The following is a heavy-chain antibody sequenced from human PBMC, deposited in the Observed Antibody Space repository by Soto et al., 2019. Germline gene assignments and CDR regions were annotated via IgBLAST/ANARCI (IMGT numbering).Heavy chain of an antibody. CDR1: GGSVSSGSYY. Sequence: QVQMQESGPGLVKPSETLSLSCTVSGGSVSSGSYYWSWIRQSPGKGLEWIGIVYYSGRTNYNPSCKSRVTISVDTSKNQFSLKLNSVTAADTAMYFCARVAVFGVVLDSWGQGTQVSVSS. CDR2: VYYSGRT. CDR3: ARVAVFGVVLDS. J-gene: IGHJ4*02. V-gene: IGHV4-61*01. D-gene: IGHD3-3*01.